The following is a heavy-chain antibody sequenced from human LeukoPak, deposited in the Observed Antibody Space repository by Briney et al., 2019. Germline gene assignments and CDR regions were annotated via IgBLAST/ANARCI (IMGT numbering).Heavy chain of an antibody. CDR1: GFTFGDYA. V-gene: IGHV3-9*01. Sequence: PGGSLRLSCAASGFTFGDYAMHWVRQAPGKGLEWVSGISWNSGSIGYADSVKGRFTISRDNAKNSLYLQMNSLRAEDTALYYCAKGGYCSSTRCYRGAFDIWGQGTMVTVSS. D-gene: IGHD2-2*02. J-gene: IGHJ3*02. CDR3: AKGGYCSSTRCYRGAFDI. CDR2: ISWNSGSI.